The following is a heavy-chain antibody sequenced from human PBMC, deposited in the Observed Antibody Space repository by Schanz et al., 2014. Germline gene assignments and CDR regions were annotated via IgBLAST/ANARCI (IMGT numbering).Heavy chain of an antibody. D-gene: IGHD3-10*01. CDR3: AKGRFGELSAFDI. CDR2: ISGSGAST. CDR1: GFGFSSYS. J-gene: IGHJ3*02. V-gene: IGHV3-23*04. Sequence: EVQLVESGGGLVQPGRSLRLSCAASGFGFSSYSMNWVRQAPGKGLEWVSGISGSGASTYYADSVKGRFTISRDNSKNTLYLQMNSLRAEDTAVYYCAKGRFGELSAFDIWGQGTMVTVSS.